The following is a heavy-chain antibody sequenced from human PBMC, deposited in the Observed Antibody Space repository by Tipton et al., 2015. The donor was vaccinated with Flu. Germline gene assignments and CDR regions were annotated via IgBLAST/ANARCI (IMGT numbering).Heavy chain of an antibody. D-gene: IGHD2-2*01. Sequence: QLVQSGPEVKKPGASVKVSCKASGYTFTSYGISWVRQAPGQGLEWMGWISPYSDNSNHAQRFQGRITMTTDTSTNTAFVELRSLRSDDTAIYYCARDMPQGVVVIPPAKRFDFWGQGTLVTASS. CDR3: ARDMPQGVVVIPPAKRFDF. J-gene: IGHJ4*02. V-gene: IGHV1-18*01. CDR1: GYTFTSYG. CDR2: ISPYSDNS.